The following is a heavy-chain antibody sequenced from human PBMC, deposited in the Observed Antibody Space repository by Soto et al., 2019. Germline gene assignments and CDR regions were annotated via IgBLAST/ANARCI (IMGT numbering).Heavy chain of an antibody. V-gene: IGHV1-3*01. CDR3: ARLGAPNYYYYYMDV. Sequence: QVQLVQSGAEVKKPGASVKVSCKASGYTFTSYAMHWVRQAPGQRLEWMGWINAGNGNTKYSQKFQGRVTNTRDTSASTAYMELSSLRSEDTAVYYCARLGAPNYYYYYMDVWGKGTTVTVSS. J-gene: IGHJ6*03. CDR1: GYTFTSYA. CDR2: INAGNGNT. D-gene: IGHD1-26*01.